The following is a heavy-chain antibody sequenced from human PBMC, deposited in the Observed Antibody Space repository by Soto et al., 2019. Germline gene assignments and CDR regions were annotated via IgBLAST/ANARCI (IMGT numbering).Heavy chain of an antibody. J-gene: IGHJ5*02. CDR1: GGTFSSYA. V-gene: IGHV1-69*13. CDR3: AREGVLEYSYRWFDT. D-gene: IGHD5-18*01. CDR2: IIPIFGTA. Sequence: SVKVSCKASGGTFSSYAISWVRQAPGQGLEWMGGIIPIFGTANYAQKFQGRVTITADESTSTAYMELSSLRSEDTAVYYCAREGVLEYSYRWFDTWGQGTLVTVSS.